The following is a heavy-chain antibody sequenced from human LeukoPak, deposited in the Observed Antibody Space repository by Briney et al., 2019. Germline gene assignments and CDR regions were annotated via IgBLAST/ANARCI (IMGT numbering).Heavy chain of an antibody. CDR3: AKETRYSSRGYFDY. CDR1: GFTFSSYA. CDR2: IRYDGSNK. D-gene: IGHD6-13*01. J-gene: IGHJ4*02. V-gene: IGHV3-30*02. Sequence: GGSLRLSCAASGFTFSSYAMRWVRQAPGKGLGWVAFIRYDGSNKYYADSVKGRFTISRDNSKNTLYLQMNSLRAEDTAVYYCAKETRYSSRGYFDYWGQGTLVTVSS.